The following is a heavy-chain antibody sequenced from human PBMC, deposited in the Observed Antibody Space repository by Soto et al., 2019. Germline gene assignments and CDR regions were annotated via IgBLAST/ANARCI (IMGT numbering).Heavy chain of an antibody. CDR1: GFTFRSYS. CDR3: ARAIAARAYYYYGMDV. CDR2: ISGVSTTI. Sequence: HPGGSLRLPCKASGFTFRSYSMNWVRRAPGRGLAWVSYISGVSTTIYYADSVKGRFTISRDNAKNSLYLQVNSLRDEDTAVYYCARAIAARAYYYYGMDVWGQGTTVTVSS. J-gene: IGHJ6*02. V-gene: IGHV3-48*02. D-gene: IGHD6-6*01.